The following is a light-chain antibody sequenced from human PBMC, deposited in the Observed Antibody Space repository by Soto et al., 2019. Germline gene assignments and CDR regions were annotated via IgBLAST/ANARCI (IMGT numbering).Light chain of an antibody. V-gene: IGKV1-5*01. CDR1: QSVSNW. Sequence: DIQMTQSRSTLSASVGERVTITCRASQSVSNWLAWYQQKPGKAPNLLIYDVSSLESGVPSRFSGSGSGTEFILAISSLQPDDFATYYCQQYDSYSWTFGQGTKVDI. CDR3: QQYDSYSWT. CDR2: DVS. J-gene: IGKJ1*01.